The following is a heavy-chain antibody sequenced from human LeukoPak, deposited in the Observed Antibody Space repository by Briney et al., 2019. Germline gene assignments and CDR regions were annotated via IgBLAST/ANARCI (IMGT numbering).Heavy chain of an antibody. CDR3: TTGLQGPVGSGSYW. J-gene: IGHJ4*02. CDR2: IKHDGSGK. V-gene: IGHV3-7*05. CDR1: GFTFSSYL. Sequence: PGGSLRLSCAASGFTFSSYLMTWVRQAPGKGLEWVANIKHDGSGKYYMDSVKGRFTISRDNAKNSLYLQMNSLKTEDTAVYYCTTGLQGPVGSGSYWWGQGTLVTVSS. D-gene: IGHD3-10*01.